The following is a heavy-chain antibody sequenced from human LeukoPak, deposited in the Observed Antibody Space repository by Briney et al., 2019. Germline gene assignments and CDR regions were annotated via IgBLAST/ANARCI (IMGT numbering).Heavy chain of an antibody. CDR1: GYTFTGYY. D-gene: IGHD6-6*01. CDR3: ARDRLVTFYYYYYGMDV. J-gene: IGHJ6*02. V-gene: IGHV1-2*02. CDR2: INPNSGGT. Sequence: ASVKVSCKASGYTFTGYYMHWVRQAPGQGLEWMGWINPNSGGTNYAQKFQGRVTMTRDTSISTAYIELSRLRSDDTAVYYCARDRLVTFYYYYYGMDVWGQGTTVTVSS.